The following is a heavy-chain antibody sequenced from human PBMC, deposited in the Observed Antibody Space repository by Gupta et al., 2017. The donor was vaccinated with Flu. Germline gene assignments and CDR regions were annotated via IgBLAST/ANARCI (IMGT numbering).Heavy chain of an antibody. CDR2: ISGSCGST. Sequence: EVQLLESGGGLVQPGGSLRLSCAASGFTFSSYAMSWVRQAPGKGLEWVSAISGSCGSTYYADSVKGRFTISRDNSKNTLYLQMNSLRAEDTAVYYCAKDDSGLRFLEWYSGWFDPWGQGTLVTVSS. D-gene: IGHD3-3*01. J-gene: IGHJ5*02. V-gene: IGHV3-23*01. CDR1: GFTFSSYA. CDR3: AKDDSGLRFLEWYSGWFDP.